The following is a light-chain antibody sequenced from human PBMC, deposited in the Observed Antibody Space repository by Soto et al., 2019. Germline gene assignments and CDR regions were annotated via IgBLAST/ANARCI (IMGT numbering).Light chain of an antibody. CDR3: QSYDNSLSDWV. J-gene: IGLJ3*02. CDR1: SSNIGAGFD. V-gene: IGLV1-40*01. Sequence: QSVLTQPPSVSGAPGQRVTISCSGSSSNIGAGFDVHWYHQLPERAPKLLVYGNTNRPSGVPDRFSGSKSGTSASLAITGLQAEDEADYYCQSYDNSLSDWVFGGGTKLTVL. CDR2: GNT.